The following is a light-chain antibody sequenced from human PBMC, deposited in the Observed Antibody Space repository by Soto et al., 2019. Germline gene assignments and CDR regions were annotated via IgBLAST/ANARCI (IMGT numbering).Light chain of an antibody. CDR2: HAS. Sequence: EIVMTQSRATLSVSPGERAILSCRASQSVSNNLAWYQQKPGQAPSLLIYHASTRATGIPARFSGSGSGTEFTLTISSLQSEDFAVYYCQQYNKWPLTFGGGTKVEIK. CDR3: QQYNKWPLT. CDR1: QSVSNN. J-gene: IGKJ4*01. V-gene: IGKV3-15*01.